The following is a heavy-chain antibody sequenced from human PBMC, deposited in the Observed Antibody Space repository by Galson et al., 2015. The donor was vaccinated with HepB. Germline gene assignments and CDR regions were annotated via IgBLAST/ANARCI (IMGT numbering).Heavy chain of an antibody. CDR1: GFTFSGSP. J-gene: IGHJ6*03. CDR3: TRQGYYDNSGYLYYYYMDV. V-gene: IGHV3-73*01. Sequence: SLRLSCAASGFTFSGSPMHWVRQASGKGLEWVGRIRSKANSYATASAASGKGSFTISRDDSKNTAYLQMNSLKTEDTAVYYCTRQGYYDNSGYLYYYYMDVWGKGTTVTVSS. D-gene: IGHD3-22*01. CDR2: IRSKANSYAT.